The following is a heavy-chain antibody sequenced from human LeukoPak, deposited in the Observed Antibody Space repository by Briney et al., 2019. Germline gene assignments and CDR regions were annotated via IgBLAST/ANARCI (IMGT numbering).Heavy chain of an antibody. J-gene: IGHJ4*02. CDR3: AKGAYDYIEMGYFDS. CDR1: GFTSTNYA. CDR2: LIGSSGST. D-gene: IGHD5-12*01. Sequence: GGSLRLSCASSGFTSTNYAMNWVRQAPGKGLEWVSVLIGSSGSTDYADSVKGRFTISRDTSKNTVFLQMHSLRAEDTAIYYCAKGAYDYIEMGYFDSWGQGSLVTVSS. V-gene: IGHV3-23*01.